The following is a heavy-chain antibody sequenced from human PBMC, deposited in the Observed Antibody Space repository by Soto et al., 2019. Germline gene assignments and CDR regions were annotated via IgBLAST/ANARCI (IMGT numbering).Heavy chain of an antibody. CDR3: ASDGGGYCSSTSCSEDWFDP. Sequence: QVQLQESGPGLVKPSQTLSLTCTVSGGSISSGGYYWSWIRQHPGKGLEWIGYIYYSGSTYYNPSLKSRVTISVDASKNQFSLKLSSVTAADTAVYYCASDGGGYCSSTSCSEDWFDPWGQGPLVTVSS. CDR1: GGSISSGGYY. D-gene: IGHD2-2*01. CDR2: IYYSGST. J-gene: IGHJ5*02. V-gene: IGHV4-31*03.